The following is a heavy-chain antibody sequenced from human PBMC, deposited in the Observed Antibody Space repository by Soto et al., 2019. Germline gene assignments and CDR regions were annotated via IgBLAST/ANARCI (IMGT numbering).Heavy chain of an antibody. CDR1: GGSISSYY. Sequence: QVQLQESGPGLVKPSETLSLTCTVSGGSISSYYWSWIRQPPGKGLEWIGYIYYSGSTNYNPSLRGRVTISVDTSKNQFSLKLSSVTAADTAVYYCARGAYGPDRTGDAFDIWGQGTMVTVSS. CDR3: ARGAYGPDRTGDAFDI. J-gene: IGHJ3*02. CDR2: IYYSGST. D-gene: IGHD3-10*01. V-gene: IGHV4-59*01.